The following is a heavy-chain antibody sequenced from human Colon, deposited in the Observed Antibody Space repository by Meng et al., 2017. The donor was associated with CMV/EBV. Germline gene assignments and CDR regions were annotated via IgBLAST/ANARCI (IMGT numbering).Heavy chain of an antibody. Sequence: SSSYYWGWIRQPPGKGLEWIGSIYYNGRPYYNPSLKSRVTISVDTSKNQFSLRLSSVTAADTAIYYCARHNRGSYYDFWSGYGYFDYWGQGTLVTVSS. CDR2: IYYNGRP. CDR1: SSSYY. CDR3: ARHNRGSYYDFWSGYGYFDY. V-gene: IGHV4-39*01. D-gene: IGHD3-3*01. J-gene: IGHJ4*02.